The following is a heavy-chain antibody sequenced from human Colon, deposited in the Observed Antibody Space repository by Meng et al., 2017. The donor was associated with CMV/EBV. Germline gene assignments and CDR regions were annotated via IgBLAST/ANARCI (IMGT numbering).Heavy chain of an antibody. D-gene: IGHD3-10*01. J-gene: IGHJ4*02. CDR2: IKSKSVGGTT. CDR3: TTVANVLSGFDY. Sequence: GESLKISCAASGFTFSDAWMSWVRQAPGKGLEWVGRIKSKSVGGTTDYGAPVRGTFTISRDDSKNTLYLQMNNLRTEDTAVYYCTTVANVLSGFDYWGQGTPVTVSS. V-gene: IGHV3-15*01. CDR1: GFTFSDAW.